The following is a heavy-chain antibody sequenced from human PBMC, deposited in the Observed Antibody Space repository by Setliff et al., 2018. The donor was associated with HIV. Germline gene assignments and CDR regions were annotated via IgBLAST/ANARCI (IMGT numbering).Heavy chain of an antibody. CDR1: RFSFSTFW. V-gene: IGHV3-7*01. D-gene: IGHD6-13*01. Sequence: PGGSLRLSCATSRFSFSTFWMTWVRQAPGKGLEWIANINQDGNKKYHAGSVWGRFTISRDNPKNTLSLQINSLRAEDTAVYYCARDRRYSSGWFYYNYMDVWGKGTTVTVSS. CDR3: ARDRRYSSGWFYYNYMDV. CDR2: INQDGNKK. J-gene: IGHJ6*03.